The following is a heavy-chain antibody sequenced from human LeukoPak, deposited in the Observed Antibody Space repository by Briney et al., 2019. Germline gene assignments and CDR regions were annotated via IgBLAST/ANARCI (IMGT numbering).Heavy chain of an antibody. CDR2: VSTNGDVT. J-gene: IGHJ4*02. Sequence: GGSLRLSCVASGLTFNSHSMSWVRQAPGMGLEWVSVVSTNGDVTFYADSVKGRFTISRDNSKNTLFLQMNSLRAEDTAVYYCAKLSLSGRSQSADYWGQGTLVTVSS. CDR3: AKLSLSGRSQSADY. CDR1: GLTFNSHS. V-gene: IGHV3-23*01. D-gene: IGHD3-10*01.